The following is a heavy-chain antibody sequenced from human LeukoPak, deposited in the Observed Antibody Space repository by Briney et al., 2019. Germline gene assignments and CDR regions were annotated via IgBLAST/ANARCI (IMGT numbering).Heavy chain of an antibody. CDR3: ARGLIAAGPLSSTGGNYGMDV. D-gene: IGHD6-13*01. Sequence: SVKVSCKASGGTFSSYAISWVRQAPGQGLDWMGGIIPIFGTANYAQKFQGRVTITADESTRTAYTELSSLRSEDTAVYYCARGLIAAGPLSSTGGNYGMDVWGKGTTVTVSS. V-gene: IGHV1-69*13. CDR1: GGTFSSYA. CDR2: IIPIFGTA. J-gene: IGHJ6*04.